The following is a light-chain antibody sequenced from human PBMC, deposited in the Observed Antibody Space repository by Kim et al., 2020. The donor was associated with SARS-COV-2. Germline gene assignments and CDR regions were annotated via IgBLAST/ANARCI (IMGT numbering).Light chain of an antibody. J-gene: IGKJ2*01. CDR2: GAY. CDR3: QHYGDSAYT. CDR1: QSFSSSY. V-gene: IGKV3-20*01. Sequence: EVVLTQSPGTLSLSPGERATLSCRASQSFSSSYLAWYLQKPGQAPRLLIYGAYITATGIPDRFSGSGSGTDFTLTISSLAPEDFAVYYCQHYGDSAYTFGQGTKLEI.